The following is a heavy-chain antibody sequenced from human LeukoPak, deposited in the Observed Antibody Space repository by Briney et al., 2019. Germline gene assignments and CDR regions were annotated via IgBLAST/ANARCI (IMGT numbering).Heavy chain of an antibody. D-gene: IGHD6-13*01. CDR1: GFTFSSYA. CDR2: ISGSGGST. V-gene: IGHV3-23*01. CDR3: AIIPTGLSSSWSMGY. J-gene: IGHJ4*02. Sequence: GGSLRLSCAASGFTFSSYAMSWVRQAPGKGLEWVSAISGSGGSTYYADSVKGRFTISRDNSKNTLYLQMNSLRAEDTAVYYCAIIPTGLSSSWSMGYWGQGTLVTVSS.